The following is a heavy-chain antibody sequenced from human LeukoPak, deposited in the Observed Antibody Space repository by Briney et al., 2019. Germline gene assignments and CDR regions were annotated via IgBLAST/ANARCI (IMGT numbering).Heavy chain of an antibody. V-gene: IGHV3-21*01. J-gene: IGHJ3*02. Sequence: GGSLRLSCAASGFMFSNFWMHWVRQAPGKGLEWVSSISSSSSYIYYADSVKGRFTISRDNAKNSLYLQMNSLRAEDTAVYYCARDNGYYDSSGYYADAFDIWGQGTMVTVSS. CDR2: ISSSSSYI. CDR3: ARDNGYYDSSGYYADAFDI. CDR1: GFMFSNFW. D-gene: IGHD3-22*01.